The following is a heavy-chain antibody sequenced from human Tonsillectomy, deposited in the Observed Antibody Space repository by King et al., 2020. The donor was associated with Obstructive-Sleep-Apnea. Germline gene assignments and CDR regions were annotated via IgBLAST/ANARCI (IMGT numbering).Heavy chain of an antibody. CDR3: AGHPRYYDNSPFDY. CDR2: IYPGDSDT. J-gene: IGHJ4*02. Sequence: VQLVESGAEVKKPGESLKISCKGSGYSFTSYWIGWVRQMPGKGLEWMGNIYPGDSDTRYSPSFQSQVTFSADSSISTAYLQWGSLKASDTAMYYCAGHPRYYDNSPFDYWGQGTLVTVSS. V-gene: IGHV5-51*01. CDR1: GYSFTSYW. D-gene: IGHD3-22*01.